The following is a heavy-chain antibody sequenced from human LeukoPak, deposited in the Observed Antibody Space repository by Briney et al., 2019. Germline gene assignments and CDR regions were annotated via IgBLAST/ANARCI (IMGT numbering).Heavy chain of an antibody. D-gene: IGHD3-16*01. J-gene: IGHJ6*03. CDR1: GYTFTTYY. CDR3: ARGGGRSTEGGVWFYYYYMDV. CDR2: INPSGGST. Sequence: GASVKVSCKASGYTFTTYYMHWVRQAPGQGLEWRGIINPSGGSTSYAQKFQGRVTVTRDMSTSTVYMELSSLRSEDTAVYYCARGGGRSTEGGVWFYYYYMDVWGKGTTVTVSS. V-gene: IGHV1-46*01.